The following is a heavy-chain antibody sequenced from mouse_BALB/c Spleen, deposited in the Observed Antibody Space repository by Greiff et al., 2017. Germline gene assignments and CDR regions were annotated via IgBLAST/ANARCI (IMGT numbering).Heavy chain of an antibody. J-gene: IGHJ1*01. Sequence: VQLQQSGGGLVQPGGSLKLSCAASGFTFSSYGMSWVRQTPDKRLELVATINSNGGSTYYPDSVKGRFTISRDNAKNTLYLQMSSLKSEDTAMYYCARPYGYDPYWYFDVWGAGTTVTVSS. V-gene: IGHV5-6-3*01. CDR3: ARPYGYDPYWYFDV. CDR2: INSNGGST. CDR1: GFTFSSYG. D-gene: IGHD2-2*01.